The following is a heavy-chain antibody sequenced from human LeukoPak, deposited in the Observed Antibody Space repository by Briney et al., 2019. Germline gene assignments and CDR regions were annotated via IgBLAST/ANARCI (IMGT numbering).Heavy chain of an antibody. CDR2: IYSGGST. J-gene: IGHJ3*02. Sequence: PGGSLRLSCAASGFTVSSNYMSWVRQAPGKGLEWVSVIYSGGSTYYADSVKGRFTISRDNSKNTLYLQMNSLRAEDTAVYYCARLRSGYYLDAFDIWGQGTMVTVSS. CDR3: ARLRSGYYLDAFDI. CDR1: GFTVSSNY. D-gene: IGHD3-22*01. V-gene: IGHV3-53*05.